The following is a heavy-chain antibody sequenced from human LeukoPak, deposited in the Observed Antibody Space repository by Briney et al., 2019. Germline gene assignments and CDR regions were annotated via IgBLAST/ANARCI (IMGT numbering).Heavy chain of an antibody. Sequence: GGSLRLSCAASGFTFSSHWMHWVRQAPGKGLVWVSRVNSDGSTTNYADSVKGRFTISRDNAKNTLYLQMNSLRAEDTAVYYCARVAYSSTWYIDYWGQGTLVTVSS. CDR3: ARVAYSSTWYIDY. V-gene: IGHV3-74*01. J-gene: IGHJ4*02. D-gene: IGHD6-13*01. CDR1: GFTFSSHW. CDR2: VNSDGSTT.